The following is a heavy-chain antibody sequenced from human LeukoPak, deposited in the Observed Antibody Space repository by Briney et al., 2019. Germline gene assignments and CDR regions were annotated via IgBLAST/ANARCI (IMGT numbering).Heavy chain of an antibody. CDR3: ARGPYGDYEVYYGMDV. D-gene: IGHD4-17*01. CDR1: GGSISSGDYY. J-gene: IGHJ6*02. CDR2: IYYSGST. Sequence: SETLSLTCTVSGGSISSGDYYWRWIRQPPGKGLEWIGYIYYSGSTYYNPSLKSRVTISVDTSKNQFSLKLSSVTAADTAVYYCARGPYGDYEVYYGMDVWGQGTTVTVSS. V-gene: IGHV4-30-4*01.